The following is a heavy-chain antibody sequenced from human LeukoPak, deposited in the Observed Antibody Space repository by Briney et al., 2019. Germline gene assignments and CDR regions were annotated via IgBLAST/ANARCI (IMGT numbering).Heavy chain of an antibody. J-gene: IGHJ1*01. D-gene: IGHD3-22*01. CDR3: AKDIYYYDSSRYFQH. V-gene: IGHV3-30*18. CDR1: GFTFSSYG. Sequence: GGSLRLSCAASGFTFSSYGMHWVRQAPGKGLEWVAVISYDGSNKYYADSVKGRLTIYRDNYKNTMYLQMNSLRAEDTAVYYCAKDIYYYDSSRYFQHWGQGTLVTVSS. CDR2: ISYDGSNK.